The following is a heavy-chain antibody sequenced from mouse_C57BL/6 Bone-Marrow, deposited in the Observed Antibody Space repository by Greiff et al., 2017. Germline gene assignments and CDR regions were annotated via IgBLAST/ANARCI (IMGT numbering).Heavy chain of an antibody. Sequence: QVQLKQSGPEPVTPGASVKLSCKASGYTFTSYDINWVKQRPGQGLAWIGWLYTRDGSTKYNEKFKGKATLTVDTSSSTAYMEVQSLTSEDSAVYFCARLEFDGSSGDWYFDVWGTGTTVTVSS. CDR1: GYTFTSYD. CDR3: ARLEFDGSSGDWYFDV. CDR2: LYTRDGST. J-gene: IGHJ1*03. V-gene: IGHV1-85*01. D-gene: IGHD1-1*01.